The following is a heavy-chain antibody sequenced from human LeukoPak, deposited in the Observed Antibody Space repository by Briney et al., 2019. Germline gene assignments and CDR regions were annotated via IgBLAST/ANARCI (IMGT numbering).Heavy chain of an antibody. Sequence: ASVKVSCKVSGYTLTELSMHWVLQAPGKGLEWMGGFDPEDGETIYAQKFQGRVTMTEDTSTDTAYMELSSLRSEDTAVYYCATANRSLAAAGHSNWYFDLWGRGTLVTVSS. V-gene: IGHV1-24*01. CDR2: FDPEDGET. CDR1: GYTLTELS. CDR3: ATANRSLAAAGHSNWYFDL. J-gene: IGHJ2*01. D-gene: IGHD6-13*01.